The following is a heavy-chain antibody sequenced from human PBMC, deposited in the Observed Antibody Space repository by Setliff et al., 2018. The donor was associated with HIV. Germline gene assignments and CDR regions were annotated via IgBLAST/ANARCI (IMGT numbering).Heavy chain of an antibody. CDR2: IYTSGST. V-gene: IGHV4-61*09. D-gene: IGHD6-19*01. CDR1: GGSISSGSYY. J-gene: IGHJ4*02. Sequence: SETLSLTCTVSGGSISSGSYYWSWIRQPAGKGLEWIGHIYTSGSTNYNPSLKSRVTISVDTSKNQFSLKLSSVTAADTAVYYCARHGNQWLVTIDYGGQGTLVTVSS. CDR3: ARHGNQWLVTIDY.